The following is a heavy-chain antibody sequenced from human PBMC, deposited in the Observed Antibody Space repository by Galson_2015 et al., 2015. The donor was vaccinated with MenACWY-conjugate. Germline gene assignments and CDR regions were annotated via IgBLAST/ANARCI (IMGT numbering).Heavy chain of an antibody. D-gene: IGHD3-10*01. CDR1: GGSISSSNNY. V-gene: IGHV4-39*01. CDR2: IYYTGTGIT. Sequence: TLSLTCTVSGGSISSSNNYWGWIRQPPGKGLEWIGAIYYTGTGITYYNLSLKSRVTISVDTSKNQFSLKVRFVTAADTAVYYCARGDAMDVWGKGTTVTVSS. J-gene: IGHJ6*03. CDR3: ARGDAMDV.